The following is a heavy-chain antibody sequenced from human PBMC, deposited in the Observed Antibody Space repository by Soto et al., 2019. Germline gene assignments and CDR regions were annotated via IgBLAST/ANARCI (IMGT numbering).Heavy chain of an antibody. J-gene: IGHJ4*02. CDR3: ARDHGGGITFE. CDR1: GYXFTSYA. V-gene: IGHV1-18*01. Sequence: GASVKVSCKTSGYXFTSYAISWVRQAPGQGLEWMGWISAYNGNTKYAQKLQGRVTMTTDTSTSTAYMDLRSLRSDDTAVYYCARDHGGGITFEWGQGTLVTVSS. CDR2: ISAYNGNT. D-gene: IGHD3-16*01.